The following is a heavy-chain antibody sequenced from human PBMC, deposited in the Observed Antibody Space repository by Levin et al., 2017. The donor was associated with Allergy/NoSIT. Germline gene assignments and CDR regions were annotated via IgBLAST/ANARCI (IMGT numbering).Heavy chain of an antibody. CDR2: INPSGGST. Sequence: ASVKVSCKASGYTFTSYYMHWVRQAPGQGLEWMGIINPSGGSTSYAQKFQGRVTMTRDTSTSTVYMELSSLRSEDTAVYYCAREPQNFVVVPAAAEGFVDYYYGMDVWGQGTTVTVSS. CDR3: AREPQNFVVVPAAAEGFVDYYYGMDV. CDR1: GYTFTSYY. J-gene: IGHJ6*02. D-gene: IGHD2-2*01. V-gene: IGHV1-46*01.